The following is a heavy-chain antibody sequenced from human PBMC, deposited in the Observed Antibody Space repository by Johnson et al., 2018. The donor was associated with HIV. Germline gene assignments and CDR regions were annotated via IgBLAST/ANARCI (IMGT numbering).Heavy chain of an antibody. J-gene: IGHJ3*02. Sequence: VQLVESGGGVVQPGRSLRLSCAASGFTFSSYWMNWVRQAPGKGLEWVANIKSDGSEKHFVDSVKGRFTISRDNSKNTLYLQMNSLRTEDTAMYYCAKGQSSGNSAFDIWGQGTMVTVSS. CDR2: IKSDGSEK. V-gene: IGHV3-7*02. D-gene: IGHD3-22*01. CDR3: AKGQSSGNSAFDI. CDR1: GFTFSSYW.